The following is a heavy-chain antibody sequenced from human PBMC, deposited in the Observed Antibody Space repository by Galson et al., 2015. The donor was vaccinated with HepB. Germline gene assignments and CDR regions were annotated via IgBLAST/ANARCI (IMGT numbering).Heavy chain of an antibody. V-gene: IGHV1-69*13. Sequence: SVKVSCKASGGTFSSYAISWVRQAPGQGLEWMGGIIPIFGTANYAQKFQGRVTITADESTSTAYMELSSLRSEDTAVYYCARVRYYDSSGIYYYGMDVWGQGTTVTVSS. CDR3: ARVRYYDSSGIYYYGMDV. CDR1: GGTFSSYA. J-gene: IGHJ6*02. D-gene: IGHD3-22*01. CDR2: IIPIFGTA.